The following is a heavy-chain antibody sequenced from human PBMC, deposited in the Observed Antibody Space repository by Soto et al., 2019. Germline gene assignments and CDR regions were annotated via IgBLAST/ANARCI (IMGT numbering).Heavy chain of an antibody. V-gene: IGHV3-66*03. J-gene: IGHJ6*04. Sequence: EKGQEWVSVIYSCSSTYYADSVKGRFNISRDNSKNTLYLQMNSLRAEDTAVYYCARAPMFLAGILRGYECSVTAVRRNRTTVPVSP. D-gene: IGHD3-10*02. CDR3: ARAPMFLAGILRGYECSVTAV. CDR2: IYSCSST.